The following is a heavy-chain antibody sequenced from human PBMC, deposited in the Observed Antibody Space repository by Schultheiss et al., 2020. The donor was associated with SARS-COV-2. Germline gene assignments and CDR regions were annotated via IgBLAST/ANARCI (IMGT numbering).Heavy chain of an antibody. CDR2: INPNSGGT. J-gene: IGHJ6*02. D-gene: IGHD6-19*01. V-gene: IGHV1-2*06. Sequence: ASVEVSCKASGYTFTGYYMHWVRQAPGQGLEWMGRINPNSGGTNYAQKFQGRVTMTRDTSISTAYMELSRLRSDDTAVYYCARELSGWYGMDVWGQGTTVTVSS. CDR3: ARELSGWYGMDV. CDR1: GYTFTGYY.